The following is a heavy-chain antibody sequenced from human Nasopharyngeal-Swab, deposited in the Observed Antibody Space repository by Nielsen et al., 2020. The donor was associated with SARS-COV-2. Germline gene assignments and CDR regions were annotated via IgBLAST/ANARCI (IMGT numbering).Heavy chain of an antibody. V-gene: IGHV3-21*04. CDR3: ARGGSSLGANLEDP. J-gene: IGHJ5*02. Sequence: GESLKISCAASGFTFTDYVMNWVRQAPGKGLEWVSSISTTSDYIYYADSVKGRFTISRDNARNSLHLQMHSLRSEDTAVYYCARGGSSLGANLEDPWGQGTLVIVSS. CDR2: ISTTSDYI. CDR1: GFTFTDYV. D-gene: IGHD3-16*01.